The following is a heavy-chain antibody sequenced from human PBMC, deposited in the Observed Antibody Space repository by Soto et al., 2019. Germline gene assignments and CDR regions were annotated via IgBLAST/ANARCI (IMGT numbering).Heavy chain of an antibody. V-gene: IGHV3-23*01. CDR3: AKCSVGTVRSSGGCKLFDP. D-gene: IGHD6-19*01. CDR2: IRVGGGDT. J-gene: IGHJ5*02. CDR1: GFTFSSSA. Sequence: EVRLLESGGGLAQPGGSLRLSCAASGFTFSSSAMNWVRQAPGKGLEWVSSIRVGGGDTFYADSVRGRFTVSRDISRNTLYLQKNSLRAEDTAIDYCAKCSVGTVRSSGGCKLFDPWGQGTLVTVYS.